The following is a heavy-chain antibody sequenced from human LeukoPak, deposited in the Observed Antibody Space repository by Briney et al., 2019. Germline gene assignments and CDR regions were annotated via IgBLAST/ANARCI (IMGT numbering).Heavy chain of an antibody. J-gene: IGHJ4*02. Sequence: GGSLRLSCAASGFTFDDYAMHWVRQAPGKGLEWVSGISWNSGSIDYADSVKGRFTISRDNAKNSLYLQMNSLRAEDTALYYCAKDRSRWPEKHGVDYWGQGTLVTVSS. CDR3: AKDRSRWPEKHGVDY. D-gene: IGHD6-19*01. CDR1: GFTFDDYA. V-gene: IGHV3-9*01. CDR2: ISWNSGSI.